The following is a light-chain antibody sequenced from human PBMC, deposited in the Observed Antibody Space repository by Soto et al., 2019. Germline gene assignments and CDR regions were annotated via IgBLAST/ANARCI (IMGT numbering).Light chain of an antibody. CDR3: QQRSDWPIT. Sequence: IVLTHSPATLSLSPCERATLSFSASQSVSSYLAWYQQKPGQAPRLLIYDASNRATGIPARFSGSGSGTDFTLTISSLEPEDFAVYSCQQRSDWPITFGQGTRLEIK. V-gene: IGKV3-11*01. J-gene: IGKJ5*01. CDR1: QSVSSY. CDR2: DAS.